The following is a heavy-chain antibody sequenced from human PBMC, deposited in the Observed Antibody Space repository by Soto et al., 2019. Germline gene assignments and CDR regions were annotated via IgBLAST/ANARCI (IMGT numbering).Heavy chain of an antibody. CDR1: GGSISSGGYY. CDR2: IYYSGST. CDR3: ATYGSGSYKPTTFDY. D-gene: IGHD3-10*01. V-gene: IGHV4-31*03. J-gene: IGHJ4*02. Sequence: QVQLQESGPGLLEPSQTLALTCTVSGGSISSGGYYWSWIRQHPGKGLEWIGYIYYSGSTYYNPSLKSRVTISVDTSKNQFSLKLSSVTAADTAVYYCATYGSGSYKPTTFDYWGQGTLVTVSS.